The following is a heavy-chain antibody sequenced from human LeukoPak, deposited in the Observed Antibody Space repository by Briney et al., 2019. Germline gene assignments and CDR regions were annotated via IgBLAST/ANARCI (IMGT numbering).Heavy chain of an antibody. V-gene: IGHV1-8*01. CDR2: MNPNSGNT. CDR1: GYTFTSYD. D-gene: IGHD2-15*01. CDR3: ASCSGGSCCSGYNYYYYYGMDV. J-gene: IGHJ6*02. Sequence: GASVKVSCKASGYTFTSYDINWVRQATGQGLEWMGWMNPNSGNTGYAQKFQGRVTMTRNTSISTAYMELSSLRSEDTAVYYCASCSGGSCCSGYNYYYYYGMDVWGQGTTVTVS.